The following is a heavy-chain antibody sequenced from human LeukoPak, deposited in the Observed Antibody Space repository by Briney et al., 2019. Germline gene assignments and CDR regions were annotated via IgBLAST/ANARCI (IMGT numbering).Heavy chain of an antibody. CDR3: ARDLERGYCSSTSCSRVRSLDP. CDR2: INPNSGGT. Sequence: ASVKVSCKASGYTFTGYYMHWVRQAPGQGLEWMGWINPNSGGTNYAQKFQGRVTMTRDTSISTAHMELSRLRSDDTAVYYCARDLERGYCSSTSCSRVRSLDPWGQGTLVTVSS. J-gene: IGHJ5*02. V-gene: IGHV1-2*02. CDR1: GYTFTGYY. D-gene: IGHD2-2*01.